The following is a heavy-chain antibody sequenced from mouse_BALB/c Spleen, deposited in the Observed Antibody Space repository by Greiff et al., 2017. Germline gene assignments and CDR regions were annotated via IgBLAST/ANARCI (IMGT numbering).Heavy chain of an antibody. CDR2: ISSGSSTI. Sequence: EVMLVESGGGLVQPGGSRKLSCAASGFTFSSFGMHWVRQAPEKGLEWVAYISSGSSTIYYADTVKGRFTISRDNPKNTLFLQMTSLRSEDTAMYYCARVGRDWGQGTLVTVSA. J-gene: IGHJ3*01. CDR3: ARVGRD. CDR1: GFTFSSFG. V-gene: IGHV5-17*02.